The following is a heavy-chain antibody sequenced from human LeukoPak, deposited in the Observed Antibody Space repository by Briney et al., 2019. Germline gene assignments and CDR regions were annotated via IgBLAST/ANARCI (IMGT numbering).Heavy chain of an antibody. CDR3: ARVRMGATLDAFDI. V-gene: IGHV4-4*02. CDR2: IYHSGST. J-gene: IGHJ3*02. CDR1: GGSISSSNW. Sequence: SETLSLTCAVSGGSISSSNWWSWVRQPPGKGLEWIGEIYHSGSTNYNPSLKSRVTISVDKSKNQFSLKLSSVTAADTAVYYCARVRMGATLDAFDIWGQGTMVTVSS. D-gene: IGHD1-26*01.